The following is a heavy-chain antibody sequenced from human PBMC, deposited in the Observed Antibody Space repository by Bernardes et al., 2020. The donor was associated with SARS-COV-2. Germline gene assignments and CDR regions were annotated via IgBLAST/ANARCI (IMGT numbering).Heavy chain of an antibody. CDR3: VKADYKFFWQSSGWGGHFFDN. Sequence: GGSLRLSCSASGFTFSNSSMHWVRQAPGKGLEYVSGISYDGGNKHYAASVEDRFTISRDNSKDTLYLQLTSLRLEDTAVYYCVKADYKFFWQSSGWGGHFFDNWGQGSLLTVSS. J-gene: IGHJ4*02. CDR2: ISYDGGNK. V-gene: IGHV3-64D*06. D-gene: IGHD6-19*01. CDR1: GFTFSNSS.